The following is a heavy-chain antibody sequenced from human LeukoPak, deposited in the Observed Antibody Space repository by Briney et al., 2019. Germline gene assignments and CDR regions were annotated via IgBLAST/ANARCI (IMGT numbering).Heavy chain of an antibody. Sequence: SETLSLTCTVSGYFINSNYYWGWIRQPPGKGLEWIATIYHSGSTYYNPSLKSPVTISVETSKNQFSLKLSSVTAADTAVYYCARINTIMATFDYWGQGTLVTVSS. CDR2: IYHSGST. CDR3: ARINTIMATFDY. CDR1: GYFINSNYY. V-gene: IGHV4-38-2*02. D-gene: IGHD5-24*01. J-gene: IGHJ4*02.